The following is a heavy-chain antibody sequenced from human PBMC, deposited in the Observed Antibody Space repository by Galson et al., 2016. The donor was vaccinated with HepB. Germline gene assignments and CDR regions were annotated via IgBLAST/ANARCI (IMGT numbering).Heavy chain of an antibody. D-gene: IGHD2-21*01. J-gene: IGHJ4*02. CDR1: GFTFSTYA. CDR3: VKEFVATGAVVGDY. V-gene: IGHV3-23*01. Sequence: SLRLSCAASGFTFSTYAMGWVRQAPGKGLEWVSAISNSGGITYYADSVKGRFTISRDNSKDTLNLQMNSLRVEDTALYYCVKEFVATGAVVGDYWGQGTLVSVSS. CDR2: ISNSGGIT.